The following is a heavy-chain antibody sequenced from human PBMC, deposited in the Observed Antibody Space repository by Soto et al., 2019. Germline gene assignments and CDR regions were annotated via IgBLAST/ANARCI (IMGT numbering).Heavy chain of an antibody. V-gene: IGHV3-30*18. CDR3: AKAAPLSGYYDSSGYPPRAFDI. CDR2: ISYDGSNK. J-gene: IGHJ3*02. CDR1: GFTFSSYG. Sequence: QVQLVESGGGVVQPGRSLRLSCAASGFTFSSYGMHWVRQAPGKGLEWVAVISYDGSNKYYADSVKGRFTISRDNSKNTLYLQMNSLRAEDTAVYYCAKAAPLSGYYDSSGYPPRAFDIWGQGTMVTVSS. D-gene: IGHD3-22*01.